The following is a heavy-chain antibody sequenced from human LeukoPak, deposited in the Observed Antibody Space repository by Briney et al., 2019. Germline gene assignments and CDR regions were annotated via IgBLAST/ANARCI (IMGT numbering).Heavy chain of an antibody. Sequence: ASVKVSCMASGYTFTSNLLHWVRQAPGQGLEWMGIINPSNGDTNYAQKFQGRVTMTGDTSTSTVYMDLYSLTSEDTAVYHCAREGTAVAGRGWRAFDIWGQGTMVTVSS. J-gene: IGHJ3*02. CDR1: GYTFTSNL. D-gene: IGHD6-19*01. V-gene: IGHV1-46*01. CDR3: AREGTAVAGRGWRAFDI. CDR2: INPSNGDT.